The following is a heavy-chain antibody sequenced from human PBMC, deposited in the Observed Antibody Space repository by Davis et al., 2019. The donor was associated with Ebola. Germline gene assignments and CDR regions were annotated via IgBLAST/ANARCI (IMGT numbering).Heavy chain of an antibody. CDR1: GGTFSSYA. V-gene: IGHV1-69*13. D-gene: IGHD6-13*01. CDR3: AREPRQRLVRHDAEYFQH. J-gene: IGHJ1*01. CDR2: IIPIFGTA. Sequence: SVKVSCKASGGTFSSYAISWVRQAPGQGLEWMGGIIPIFGTANYAQKFQGRVTITADESTSTAYMELSSLRSEDTAVYYCAREPRQRLVRHDAEYFQHWGQGTLVTVSS.